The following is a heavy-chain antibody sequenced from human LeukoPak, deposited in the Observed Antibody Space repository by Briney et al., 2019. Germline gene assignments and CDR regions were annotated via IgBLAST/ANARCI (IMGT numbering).Heavy chain of an antibody. D-gene: IGHD2-2*02. V-gene: IGHV3-48*01. CDR3: AKDRPQGVPAAIRGVVDY. CDR1: GFTFSSFN. CDR2: ITSSSSTI. J-gene: IGHJ4*02. Sequence: GGSLRLSCGASGFTFSSFNMNWVRQAPGKGLEWVSYITSSSSTIYYADSVKGRFTISRDNAKNSLYLQMNSLRAEDTAVYYCAKDRPQGVPAAIRGVVDYWGQGTLATVSS.